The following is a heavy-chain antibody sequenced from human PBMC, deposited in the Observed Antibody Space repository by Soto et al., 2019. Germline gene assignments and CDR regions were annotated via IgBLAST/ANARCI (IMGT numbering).Heavy chain of an antibody. D-gene: IGHD6-13*01. Sequence: GGSLRLSCAASGFTFSGSAMHWVRQASGKGLEWVGRIRSKANSYATAYAASVKGRFTISRDDSKNTAYLQMNSLKTEDTAVYYCTTRAWAAAVTDYWGQGTLVTVSS. CDR1: GFTFSGSA. J-gene: IGHJ4*02. CDR2: IRSKANSYAT. CDR3: TTRAWAAAVTDY. V-gene: IGHV3-73*01.